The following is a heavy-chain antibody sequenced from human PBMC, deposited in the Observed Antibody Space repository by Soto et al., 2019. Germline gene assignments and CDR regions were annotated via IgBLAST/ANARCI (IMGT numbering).Heavy chain of an antibody. Sequence: QLQLVQSGAEVKRTGSSVKVSCKTSGGLLSSYAISWVRHAPGQGLEWMGGSIPTCGTTVYAQNFQGRVSITADRSTGTAYLELRGLRSQDTAVYYCARGINDYYDVTGPSWDDAFEIWGQATMVTVSS. CDR1: GGLLSSYA. J-gene: IGHJ3*02. CDR2: SIPTCGTT. CDR3: ARGINDYYDVTGPSWDDAFEI. V-gene: IGHV1-69*06. D-gene: IGHD3-22*01.